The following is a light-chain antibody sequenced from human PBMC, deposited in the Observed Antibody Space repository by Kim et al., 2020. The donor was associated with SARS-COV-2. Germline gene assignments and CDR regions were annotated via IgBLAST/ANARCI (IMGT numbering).Light chain of an antibody. CDR2: DTS. CDR3: QSYDNSLSGYV. J-gene: IGLJ1*01. Sequence: RVIISCPGSSSKTGAGNAVHYHQQLPGTAPTLLTYDTSNRPSGVPDRFSGSKSGTSASLAITGLQAEDEADYYCQSYDNSLSGYVFGTGTKVTVL. V-gene: IGLV1-40*01. CDR1: SSKTGAGNA.